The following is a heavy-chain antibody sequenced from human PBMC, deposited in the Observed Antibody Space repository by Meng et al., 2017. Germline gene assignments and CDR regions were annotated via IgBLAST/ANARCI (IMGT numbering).Heavy chain of an antibody. CDR2: ISYDGSNK. CDR3: ASGSQWLFPY. Sequence: QVQLVESGGGLVQPGRSLRLSCAASGFTFSSYAMHWVRQAPGKGLEWVAVISYDGSNKYYADSVKGRFTISRDNSKNTLYLQMNSLRAEDTAVYYCASGSQWLFPYWGQGTLVTVSS. CDR1: GFTFSSYA. J-gene: IGHJ4*02. D-gene: IGHD6-19*01. V-gene: IGHV3-30*01.